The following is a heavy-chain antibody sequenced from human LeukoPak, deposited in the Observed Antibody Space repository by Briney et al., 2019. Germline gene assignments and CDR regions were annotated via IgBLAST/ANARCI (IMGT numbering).Heavy chain of an antibody. Sequence: GGSLRLPCAASGFTFSSYAMSWVRQAPRKGLEWVSAISGSGGNTYYADSVKGRFTISRDSSKNTLYLQMNSLRAEDTAVYYCAKQRGITGTIGGFGDYWGQGTLVTVSS. J-gene: IGHJ4*02. CDR3: AKQRGITGTIGGFGDY. D-gene: IGHD1-7*01. CDR1: GFTFSSYA. V-gene: IGHV3-23*01. CDR2: ISGSGGNT.